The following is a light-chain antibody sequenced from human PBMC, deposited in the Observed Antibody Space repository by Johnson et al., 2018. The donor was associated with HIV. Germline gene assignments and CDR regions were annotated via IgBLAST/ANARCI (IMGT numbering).Light chain of an antibody. CDR2: ESN. V-gene: IGLV1-51*02. Sequence: APGQKVTISCSGSSSNIGNNYVSWYQHLPGTAPKLLIYESNRRPSGIPDRFSASKSGTSATLDITGLQTGDEADYYCGTWDSSLSAHYVFGTGTKITVV. CDR1: SSNIGNNY. CDR3: GTWDSSLSAHYV. J-gene: IGLJ1*01.